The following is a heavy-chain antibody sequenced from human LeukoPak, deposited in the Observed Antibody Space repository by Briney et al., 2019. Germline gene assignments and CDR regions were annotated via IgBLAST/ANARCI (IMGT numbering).Heavy chain of an antibody. V-gene: IGHV1-69*06. J-gene: IGHJ6*04. D-gene: IGHD2-2*01. Sequence: ASVKVSWKASGGTFSSYAISWVRQAPGQGLEWMGGIIPIFGTANYAQKFQGRVTITADKSTSTAYMELSSLRSEDTAVYYCARAAGPRYCSSTSCRIDYYYGMDVWGKGTTVTVSS. CDR2: IIPIFGTA. CDR1: GGTFSSYA. CDR3: ARAAGPRYCSSTSCRIDYYYGMDV.